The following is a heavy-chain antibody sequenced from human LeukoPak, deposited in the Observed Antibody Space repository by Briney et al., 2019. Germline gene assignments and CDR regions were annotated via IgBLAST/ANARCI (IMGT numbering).Heavy chain of an antibody. CDR2: ISAYNGNT. V-gene: IGHV1-18*01. Sequence: ASVKVSCKASGYTFTSYGISWVRQAPGQGLEWMGWISAYNGNTNHAQKFQARVTMTTDTSTSTAYMELRSLRSDDTAVYYCARDGGVGQLARTTPLPVDYWGQGTLVTVSS. D-gene: IGHD6-6*01. CDR1: GYTFTSYG. CDR3: ARDGGVGQLARTTPLPVDY. J-gene: IGHJ4*02.